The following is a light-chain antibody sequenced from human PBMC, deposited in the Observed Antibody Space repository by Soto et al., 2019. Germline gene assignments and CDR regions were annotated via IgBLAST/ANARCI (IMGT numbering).Light chain of an antibody. CDR2: DAS. J-gene: IGKJ2*01. V-gene: IGKV3-11*01. Sequence: EIVMTQSPATLSLSPGERATLSCRASQSVSSSLAWYQQKPGQAPRLLIYDASNRATGIPARFSGSGSGTDFTLTISSLVPEDFAVYYCQQRSNWPPYTFGQGTKLEIK. CDR3: QQRSNWPPYT. CDR1: QSVSSS.